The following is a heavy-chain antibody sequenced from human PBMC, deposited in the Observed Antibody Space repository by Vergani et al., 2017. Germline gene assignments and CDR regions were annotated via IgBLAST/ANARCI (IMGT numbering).Heavy chain of an antibody. D-gene: IGHD6-19*01. J-gene: IGHJ6*02. CDR3: ARGEGSGWKGGYHYYGMDV. Sequence: QVQLQESGPGLVKPSETLSLTCAVSGYSISSGYYWGWIRQPPGKGLEWIGSIYHSGSTYYNPSLKSRVTISVDTSKNQFSLKLSSVTAADTAVYYCARGEGSGWKGGYHYYGMDVWAQGTTVTVSS. V-gene: IGHV4-38-2*01. CDR2: IYHSGST. CDR1: GYSISSGYY.